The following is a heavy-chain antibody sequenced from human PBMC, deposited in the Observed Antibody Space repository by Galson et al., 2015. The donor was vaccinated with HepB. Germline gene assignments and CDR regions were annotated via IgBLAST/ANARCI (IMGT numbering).Heavy chain of an antibody. J-gene: IGHJ6*02. CDR3: ARDKKVTLFVTYGMDI. V-gene: IGHV4-31*03. Sequence: TLSLTCTVSGGSISSDDYYWSWVRQLPGRGLEWIGYIFYSGGAYYNPSLKSRLTISADTSKNQFSLKLSSVTAADTAVYYCARDKKVTLFVTYGMDIWGQGTTVTVSS. D-gene: IGHD3-3*01. CDR2: IFYSGGA. CDR1: GGSISSDDYY.